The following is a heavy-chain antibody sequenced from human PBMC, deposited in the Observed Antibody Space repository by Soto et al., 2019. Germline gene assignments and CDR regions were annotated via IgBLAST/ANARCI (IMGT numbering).Heavy chain of an antibody. Sequence: SETLSLTCTVSGGSSSSYYWSWIRQPPGTGLEWIGYIYYSGSTNYNPSLKSRVPISVDTSKNQFSLKLSSVTAADTAVYYCASARCDSSGYYAEYFQHWGQGTLVTVSS. V-gene: IGHV4-59*01. CDR3: ASARCDSSGYYAEYFQH. CDR2: IYYSGST. J-gene: IGHJ1*01. CDR1: GGSSSSYY. D-gene: IGHD3-22*01.